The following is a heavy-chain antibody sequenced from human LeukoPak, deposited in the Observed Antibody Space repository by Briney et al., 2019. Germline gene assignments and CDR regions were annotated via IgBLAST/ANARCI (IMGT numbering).Heavy chain of an antibody. J-gene: IGHJ4*02. CDR2: ISYDGTNK. V-gene: IGHV3-30*04. D-gene: IGHD2-2*01. CDR3: ARDAVVRDCSSTSCPPTY. CDR1: GFTFSNYA. Sequence: GGSLRLSCLASGFTFSNYAMHWVRQAPGKGLAWVTVISYDGTNKYYADSVKGRFTISRDNSKNTLYLQMNSLRTEDTAVYYCARDAVVRDCSSTSCPPTYWGQGTLVTVSS.